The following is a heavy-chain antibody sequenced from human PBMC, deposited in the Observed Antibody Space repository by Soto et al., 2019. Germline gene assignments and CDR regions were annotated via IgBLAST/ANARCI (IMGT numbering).Heavy chain of an antibody. V-gene: IGHV4-59*12. D-gene: IGHD2-21*02. Sequence: PSETLYLTSTVSGGSISSYYWSWIRQPPGKGLEWIGYIYYSGSTNYNPSLKSRVTISVDTSKNQFSLKLSSVTAADTAVYYCVCVCGGDCQHGMDVCSQGTSVIVS. J-gene: IGHJ6*02. CDR1: GGSISSYY. CDR2: IYYSGST. CDR3: VCVCGGDCQHGMDV.